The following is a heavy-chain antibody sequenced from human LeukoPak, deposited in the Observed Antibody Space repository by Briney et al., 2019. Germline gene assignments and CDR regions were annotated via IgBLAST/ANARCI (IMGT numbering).Heavy chain of an antibody. CDR3: ARDSVNGLGHP. Sequence: GASVKVSCKASGYTFTGYYMHWVRQAPGQGLEWMGWISAYNGNTNYAQKLQGRVTMTTDTSTSTAYKELRSLRSDDTAVYYCARDSVNGLGHPWGQGTLVTVSS. CDR2: ISAYNGNT. D-gene: IGHD3-10*01. J-gene: IGHJ4*02. CDR1: GYTFTGYY. V-gene: IGHV1-18*04.